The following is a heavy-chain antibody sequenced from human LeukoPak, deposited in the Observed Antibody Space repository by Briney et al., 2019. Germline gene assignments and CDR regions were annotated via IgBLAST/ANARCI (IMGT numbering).Heavy chain of an antibody. CDR1: GFTFSSYA. CDR3: ARVLRDASGYYDY. V-gene: IGHV3-64*02. Sequence: GGSLRLSCAASGFTFSSYAMHWVRQAPGKGLEYVSAISIHGGDTYYADSVKGRFTISRDNSKNTLYLQMGSLRAEDMAVYYCARVLRDASGYYDYWGQGTLVTVSS. CDR2: ISIHGGDT. J-gene: IGHJ4*02. D-gene: IGHD3-22*01.